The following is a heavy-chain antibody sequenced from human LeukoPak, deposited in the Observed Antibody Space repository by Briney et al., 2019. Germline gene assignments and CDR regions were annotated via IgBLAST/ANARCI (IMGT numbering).Heavy chain of an antibody. V-gene: IGHV1-24*01. CDR1: GYTLTELS. CDR3: ATLDSSGYYRTYYFDY. CDR2: FDPEDGET. J-gene: IGHJ4*02. D-gene: IGHD3-22*01. Sequence: ASVKVSCKVSGYTLTELSMHWVRQAPGKGLEWMGGFDPEDGETIYAQKFQGRVTMTEDTSTDTAYMELSSLRSEGTAVYYCATLDSSGYYRTYYFDYWGQGTLVTVSS.